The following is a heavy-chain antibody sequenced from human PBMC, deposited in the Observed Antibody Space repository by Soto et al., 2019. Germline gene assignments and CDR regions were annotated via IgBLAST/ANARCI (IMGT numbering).Heavy chain of an antibody. Sequence: GESLKISCKGSGYSFTSYWIGWVRQMPGKGLEWMGIIYPGDSDTRYSPSFQGQVTISADKSISTAYLQWSSLKAPDTAMYYCARQRAASLPEPYYYYGMDVCGQGTTLTVSS. J-gene: IGHJ6*02. CDR2: IYPGDSDT. CDR1: GYSFTSYW. D-gene: IGHD6-13*01. V-gene: IGHV5-51*01. CDR3: ARQRAASLPEPYYYYGMDV.